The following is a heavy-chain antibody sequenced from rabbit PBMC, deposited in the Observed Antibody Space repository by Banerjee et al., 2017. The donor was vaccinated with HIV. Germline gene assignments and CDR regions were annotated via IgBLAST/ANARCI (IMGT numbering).Heavy chain of an antibody. CDR1: GFSLSNNYV. J-gene: IGHJ4*01. CDR3: ARAFAVGSDSGAAHKL. V-gene: IGHV1S40*01. CDR2: IYVSSGVT. Sequence: QSLQESGGGLFQPGGSLALTCKASGFSLSNNYVMCWVRQAPGKGLEVIACIYVSSGVTYYASWAKGRFTISKTSSTVDLKMTSLTAADTATYFCARAFAVGSDSGAAHKLWGQGTLVTVS. D-gene: IGHD1-1*01.